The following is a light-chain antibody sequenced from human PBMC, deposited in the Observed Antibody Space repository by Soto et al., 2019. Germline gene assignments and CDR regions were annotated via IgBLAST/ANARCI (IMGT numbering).Light chain of an antibody. V-gene: IGLV2-14*01. CDR2: DVS. Sequence: QSALTQPASVSGSPGQSITISCTGTSSDVGAYNYVSWYQQHPAKVPKLMIYDVSNRPSGVSDRFSGSMSGNTASLTISGLQAEDEADYYCYSYTSSSTYVFGTGTKLTVL. CDR3: YSYTSSSTYV. J-gene: IGLJ1*01. CDR1: SSDVGAYNY.